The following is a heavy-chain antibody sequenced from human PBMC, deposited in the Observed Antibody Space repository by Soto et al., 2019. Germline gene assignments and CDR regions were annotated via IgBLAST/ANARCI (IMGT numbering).Heavy chain of an antibody. Sequence: GESLKISCKGSGYSFTSYWIGWVRQMPGKGLEWMGIIYPGDSDTRYSPSFQGQVTISADKSISTAYLQWSSLKASDTAMYYCARSAYYDFWSGYYTGSGMSNFDYWGQGTLVTVSS. V-gene: IGHV5-51*01. J-gene: IGHJ4*02. CDR1: GYSFTSYW. D-gene: IGHD3-3*01. CDR3: ARSAYYDFWSGYYTGSGMSNFDY. CDR2: IYPGDSDT.